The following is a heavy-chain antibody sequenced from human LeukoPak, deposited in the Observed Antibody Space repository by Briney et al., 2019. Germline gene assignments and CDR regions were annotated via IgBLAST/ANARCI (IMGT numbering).Heavy chain of an antibody. CDR1: GGSFSGYY. V-gene: IGHV4-34*01. Sequence: PSETLSLTCAVYGGSFSGYYWSWIRQPPGKGLEWIGEINHSGSTNYNPSLKSRVTISVHTSNNQFSLKLSSVTAADTAVYYCARGGGYKYAYLPDWGQGTLVTVSS. J-gene: IGHJ4*02. D-gene: IGHD5-18*01. CDR2: INHSGST. CDR3: ARGGGYKYAYLPD.